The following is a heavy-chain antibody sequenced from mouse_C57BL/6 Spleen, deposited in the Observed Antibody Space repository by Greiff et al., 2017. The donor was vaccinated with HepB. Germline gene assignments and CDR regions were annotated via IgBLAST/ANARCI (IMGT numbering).Heavy chain of an antibody. CDR3: ARKDYGSSCYFDY. J-gene: IGHJ2*01. Sequence: VQLQQSGPVLVKPGASVKMSCKASGYTFTDYYMNWVKQSHGKSLEWIGVINPYNGGTSYNQKFKGKATLTVDKSSSTAYMELNSLTSEDSAVYYCARKDYGSSCYFDYWGQGTTLTVSS. CDR1: GYTFTDYY. V-gene: IGHV1-19*01. D-gene: IGHD1-1*01. CDR2: INPYNGGT.